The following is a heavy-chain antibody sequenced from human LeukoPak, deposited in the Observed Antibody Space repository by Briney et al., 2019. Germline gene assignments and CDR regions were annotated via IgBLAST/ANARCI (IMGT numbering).Heavy chain of an antibody. D-gene: IGHD6-19*01. V-gene: IGHV3-30*18. J-gene: IGHJ6*02. CDR1: GFTFSSYG. CDR2: ISYDGSNK. CDR3: AKGRGGRAVAGYYYYYGMDV. Sequence: GGSLRLSCAASGFTFSSYGMHWVRQAPGKGLEWVAVISYDGSNKYYADSVKGRFTISRDNSKNTLYLQMNSLRAEDTAVYYCAKGRGGRAVAGYYYYYGMDVWGQGTTVTVSS.